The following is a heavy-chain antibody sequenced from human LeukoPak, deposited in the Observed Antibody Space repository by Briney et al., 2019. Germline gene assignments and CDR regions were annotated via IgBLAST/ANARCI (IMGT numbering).Heavy chain of an antibody. Sequence: GASVKVSCKASGYTFTGYFIQWVRQAPGQGLEWMGWIDPDSGGTNYAQKFQGRVTMTRDTSISTAYMELSRLRSDDTAVYYCARDLDSSSLNWFDPWGQGTLVTVSS. D-gene: IGHD6-13*01. CDR3: ARDLDSSSLNWFDP. CDR1: GYTFTGYF. J-gene: IGHJ5*02. V-gene: IGHV1-2*02. CDR2: IDPDSGGT.